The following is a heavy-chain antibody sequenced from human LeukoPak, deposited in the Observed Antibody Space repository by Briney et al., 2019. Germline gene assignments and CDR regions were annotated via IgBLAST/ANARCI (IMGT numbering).Heavy chain of an antibody. Sequence: GGSLRLSCAASGFTFSGSAMHWVRQASGKGLEWVGRIRSKANSYATAYAASVKGRFTISRDDSKNTAYLQMNSLKTEDTAVYYCTSYSGYDSSYYYYYMDVWGKGTTVTVSS. D-gene: IGHD5-12*01. CDR2: IRSKANSYAT. CDR3: TSYSGYDSSYYYYYMDV. CDR1: GFTFSGSA. J-gene: IGHJ6*03. V-gene: IGHV3-73*01.